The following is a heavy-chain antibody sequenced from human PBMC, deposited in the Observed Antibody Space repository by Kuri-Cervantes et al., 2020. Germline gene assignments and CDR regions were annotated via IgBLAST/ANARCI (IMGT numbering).Heavy chain of an antibody. CDR2: INPSGGST. J-gene: IGHJ4*02. V-gene: IGHV1-46*01. CDR1: GYTFTGYY. Sequence: ASVKVSCKASGYTFTGYYMHWVRQAPGQGLEWMGIINPSGGSTSYAQKFQGRVAMTRDTSTSTVYMELSSLRSEDTAVYYCARAHYDSSGYYYASFDYWGQGTLVTVSS. D-gene: IGHD3-22*01. CDR3: ARAHYDSSGYYYASFDY.